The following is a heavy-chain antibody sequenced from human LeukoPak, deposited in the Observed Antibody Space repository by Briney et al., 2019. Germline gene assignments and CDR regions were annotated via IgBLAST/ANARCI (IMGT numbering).Heavy chain of an antibody. Sequence: GGSLRLSCAASGFTFSTHGMHWVRQAPGKGLEWVAFIRFDGTYEYYGDSVKGRFTISRDNSKNTLYLQMNSLRPADTAVYYCAKDYGGALYFFDYWGQGTLVTVSS. D-gene: IGHD3-16*01. J-gene: IGHJ4*02. CDR3: AKDYGGALYFFDY. CDR2: IRFDGTYE. CDR1: GFTFSTHG. V-gene: IGHV3-30*02.